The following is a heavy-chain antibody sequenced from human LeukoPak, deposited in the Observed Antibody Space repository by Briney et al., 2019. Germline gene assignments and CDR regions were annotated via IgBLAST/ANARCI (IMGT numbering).Heavy chain of an antibody. J-gene: IGHJ3*02. D-gene: IGHD3-22*01. V-gene: IGHV3-33*01. CDR1: GFTFSSYG. CDR3: ARVGRYYYDSSGYHDAFDI. CDR2: IWYDGSNK. Sequence: GGSLRLSCAASGFTFSSYGMHWVRQAPGKGLEWVAVIWYDGSNKYYADSVKGRFTISRDNSKNTLYLQMNSLRAEDAAVYYCARVGRYYYDSSGYHDAFDIRGQGTMVTVSS.